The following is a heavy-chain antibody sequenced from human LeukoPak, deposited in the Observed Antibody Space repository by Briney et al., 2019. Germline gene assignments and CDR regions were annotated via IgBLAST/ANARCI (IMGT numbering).Heavy chain of an antibody. V-gene: IGHV3-21*01. J-gene: IGHJ4*02. CDR3: ARDFRWNDVLDS. CDR1: GFSFSSHS. D-gene: IGHD1-1*01. CDR2: ISDSSSYI. Sequence: GGSLRLSCVVSGFSFSSHSMNWVRQAPGKGLEWVSFISDSSSYIYYAASVKGRFTISRDNAKNSLFLQMNSPRAEDTAVYYCARDFRWNDVLDSWGQGTLVTVSS.